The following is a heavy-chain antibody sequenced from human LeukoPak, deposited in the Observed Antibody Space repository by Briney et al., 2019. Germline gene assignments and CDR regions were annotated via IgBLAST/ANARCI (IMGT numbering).Heavy chain of an antibody. Sequence: ASAKVSCKASGYTFTSYYVHWVRQAPGQGLEWMGIINPGGGSPTYAQKFQGRVTMTSDTSTSTVYMELSSLRSEDTAVYYCARDQSGVHFDLWGRGTLVTVSS. CDR1: GYTFTSYY. CDR2: INPGGGSP. V-gene: IGHV1-46*01. D-gene: IGHD7-27*01. J-gene: IGHJ2*01. CDR3: ARDQSGVHFDL.